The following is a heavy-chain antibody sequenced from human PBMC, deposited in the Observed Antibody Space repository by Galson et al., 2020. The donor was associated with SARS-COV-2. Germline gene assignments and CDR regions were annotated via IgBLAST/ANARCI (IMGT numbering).Heavy chain of an antibody. D-gene: IGHD2-2*01. V-gene: IGHV4-39*02. CDR3: ARTLGYCSRTSCSNWFDP. CDR1: GGSISSSNYY. J-gene: IGHJ5*02. Sequence: SETLSLTCTVSGGSISSSNYYWSWIRQPPGKGLEWIGHIYYSGNTNYNPSLKSRVTISVDTSKSHFSLKLSSVTAADTAVYYCARTLGYCSRTSCSNWFDPWGQGTLVTVSS. CDR2: IYYSGNT.